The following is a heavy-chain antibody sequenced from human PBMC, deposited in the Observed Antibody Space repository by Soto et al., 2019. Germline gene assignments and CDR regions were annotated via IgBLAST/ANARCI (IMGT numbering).Heavy chain of an antibody. V-gene: IGHV3-33*01. CDR3: ARDPQWLVANDAFDI. CDR2: IRNNRSNK. J-gene: IGHJ3*02. CDR1: GFTFSSYG. D-gene: IGHD6-19*01. Sequence: GGSLRLSCAASGFTFSSYGMNWVRQAPGKGLEWVAVIRNNRSNKYYADSVKGRFTISRDNSKNSLYLQMNSLRAEDTAVYYCARDPQWLVANDAFDIWGQGTMVTVSS.